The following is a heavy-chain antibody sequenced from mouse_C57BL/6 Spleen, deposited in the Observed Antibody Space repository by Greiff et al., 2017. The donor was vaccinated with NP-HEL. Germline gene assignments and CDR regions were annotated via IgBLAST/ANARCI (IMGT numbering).Heavy chain of an antibody. V-gene: IGHV2-9-1*01. Sequence: QVQLKESGPGLVAPSQTLSLTCTASGFSLTSYAISWVRQPPGQGLEWIGAIWTGGGTTYYSALKSRLSISKDNSKSKVFLKMNSLQTDDTARYYCARTYYDYDDYAMDYWGQGTSVTVSS. CDR3: ARTYYDYDDYAMDY. J-gene: IGHJ4*01. D-gene: IGHD2-4*01. CDR2: IWTGGGT. CDR1: GFSLTSYA.